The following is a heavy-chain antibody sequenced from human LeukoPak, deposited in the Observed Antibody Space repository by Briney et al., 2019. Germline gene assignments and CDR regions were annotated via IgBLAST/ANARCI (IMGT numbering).Heavy chain of an antibody. D-gene: IGHD1-26*01. J-gene: IGHJ4*02. Sequence: PGGSLRLSCAASGFTFSSYWMTWVRQAPGKGLEWVANIKKDGSETHYVDSVKGRLTISRDNAKNSMHLEMNSLRAEDTAVYYCARYRSGYYFDYWGQGTLVTVSS. CDR2: IKKDGSET. V-gene: IGHV3-7*01. CDR3: ARYRSGYYFDY. CDR1: GFTFSSYW.